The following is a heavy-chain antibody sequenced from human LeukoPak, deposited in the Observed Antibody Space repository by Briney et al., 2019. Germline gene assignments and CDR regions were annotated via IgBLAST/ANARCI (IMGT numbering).Heavy chain of an antibody. CDR3: ARARYANAWYAFDI. CDR2: LSHSGSS. Sequence: SETLSLTCTVSGSSVSSYYWSWIRRPPGRGLEWIAYLSHSGSSDSNPSLTSRVTTLVDTSKNQFSLKLTSVTAADTAVYYCARARYANAWYAFDIWGHGTMVTVSS. J-gene: IGHJ3*02. D-gene: IGHD2-2*01. V-gene: IGHV4-59*02. CDR1: GSSVSSYY.